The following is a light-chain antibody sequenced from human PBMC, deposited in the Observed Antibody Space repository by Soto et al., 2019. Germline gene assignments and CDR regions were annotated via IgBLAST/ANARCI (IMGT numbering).Light chain of an antibody. V-gene: IGKV1-5*01. CDR1: QRINNW. CDR2: DGS. J-gene: IGKJ2*01. CDR3: QQYNGYSQYS. Sequence: DIQMTQSPSTLSASVGDRVTISCRASQRINNWLAWYQQKPGKAPKLLIYDGSTLESGVPSRFSGSGSGTEYTLTISSLQPDDFSTYYCQQYNGYSQYSFGQGTKLEIK.